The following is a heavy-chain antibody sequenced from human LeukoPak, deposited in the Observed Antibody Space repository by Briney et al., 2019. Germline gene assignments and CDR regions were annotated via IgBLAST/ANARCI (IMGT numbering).Heavy chain of an antibody. CDR3: ARDRPYGGVGDFDY. Sequence: GGSLRLSCAASEFTFSTYWMTWVRQGPGKGLEWVANIKQDGSETYYVASVKGRFTISRDNSKNTLYLQMNSLRGEDTAVYYCARDRPYGGVGDFDYWGQGTLVTVSS. D-gene: IGHD4-23*01. J-gene: IGHJ4*02. CDR2: IKQDGSET. V-gene: IGHV3-7*01. CDR1: EFTFSTYW.